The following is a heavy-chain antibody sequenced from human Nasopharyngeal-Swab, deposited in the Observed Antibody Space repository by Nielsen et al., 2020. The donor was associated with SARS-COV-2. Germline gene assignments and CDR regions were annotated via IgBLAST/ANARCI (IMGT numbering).Heavy chain of an antibody. J-gene: IGHJ4*02. D-gene: IGHD1-14*01. CDR2: LDVDGRRT. CDR3: VRGGLGTGLEN. Sequence: GESLKISCAASGFTFSRYWMHWVRLPPGKRLECVSQLDVDGRRTTYADSVKGRFTISRDNAKNTLYLQMNSLRAEDTAVYYCVRGGLGTGLENWGQGTLVTVSS. CDR1: GFTFSRYW. V-gene: IGHV3-74*01.